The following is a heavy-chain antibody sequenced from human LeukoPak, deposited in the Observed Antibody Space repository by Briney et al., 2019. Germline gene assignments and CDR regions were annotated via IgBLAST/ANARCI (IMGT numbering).Heavy chain of an antibody. CDR2: ISSSSSTI. CDR1: GFTFGDYA. V-gene: IGHV3-48*04. CDR3: ARGGNSDY. Sequence: GGSLRLSCTASGFTFGDYAMSWVRQDPGKGLEWVSYISSSSSTIYYADSVKGRFTISRDNAKNSLYLQMNSLRAEDTAVYYCARGGNSDYWGQGTLVTVSS. J-gene: IGHJ4*02.